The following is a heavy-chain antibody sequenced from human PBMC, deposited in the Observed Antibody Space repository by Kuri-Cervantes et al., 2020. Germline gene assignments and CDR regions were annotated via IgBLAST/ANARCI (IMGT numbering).Heavy chain of an antibody. CDR2: ISYDGSNK. D-gene: IGHD6-19*01. Sequence: LSLTCAASGFTFSSYAMHWVRQAPGKGLEWVAVISYDGSNKYYADPVKGRFTISRDNSKNTLYLQMNSLRAEDTAVYYCARVGYSSGWYEWFDPWGQGTLVTVSS. CDR3: ARVGYSSGWYEWFDP. V-gene: IGHV3-30-3*01. CDR1: GFTFSSYA. J-gene: IGHJ5*02.